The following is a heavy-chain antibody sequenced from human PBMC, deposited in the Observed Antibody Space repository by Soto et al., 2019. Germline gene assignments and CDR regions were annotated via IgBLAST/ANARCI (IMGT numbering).Heavy chain of an antibody. CDR3: ARTVGAAYYFDF. V-gene: IGHV4-4*07. D-gene: IGHD1-26*01. Sequence: QVQLQQSGPGLVKPSETLSLTCTVSGDSMTKYYWSWIRQPAGKGLEWIGRVYMSVSTNYTPSLTSRVTMSIDTSYNHFSLDLRSVPAADPAVYYGARTVGAAYYFDFWCQGALVAVAS. CDR1: GDSMTKYY. CDR2: VYMSVST. J-gene: IGHJ4*02.